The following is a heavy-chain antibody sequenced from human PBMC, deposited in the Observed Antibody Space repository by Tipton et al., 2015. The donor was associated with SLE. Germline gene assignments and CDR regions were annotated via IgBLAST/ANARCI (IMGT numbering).Heavy chain of an antibody. Sequence: LRLSCAVYGGSFSGYYWSWIRQPPGKGLELIGEINHSGSTNYNPSLKSRVTISVDTSKNQFSLKLSSVTAADTAVYYCARQSTVVTQGGFDYWGQGTLVTVSS. CDR2: INHSGST. D-gene: IGHD4-23*01. J-gene: IGHJ4*02. V-gene: IGHV4-34*01. CDR3: ARQSTVVTQGGFDY. CDR1: GGSFSGYY.